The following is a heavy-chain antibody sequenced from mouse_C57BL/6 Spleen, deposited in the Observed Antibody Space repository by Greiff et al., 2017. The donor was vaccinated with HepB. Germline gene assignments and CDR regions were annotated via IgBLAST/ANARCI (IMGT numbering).Heavy chain of an antibody. J-gene: IGHJ2*01. D-gene: IGHD1-1*01. CDR1: GFTFSSYG. CDR2: ISSGGSYT. CDR3: SSRGDGSSYSYYFDY. Sequence: EVQRVESGGDLVKPGGSLKLSCAASGFTFSSYGMSWVRQTPDKRLEWVATISSGGSYTYYPDSVKGRFTISRDNAKNTLYLQMSSLKSEDTAMYYCSSRGDGSSYSYYFDYWGQGTTLTVSS. V-gene: IGHV5-6*01.